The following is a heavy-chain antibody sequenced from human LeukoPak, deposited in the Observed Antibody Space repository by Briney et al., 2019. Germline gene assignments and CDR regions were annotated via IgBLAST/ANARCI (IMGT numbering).Heavy chain of an antibody. CDR1: GYTFTSYY. CDR3: AREPEAGVHSSPVY. D-gene: IGHD6-6*01. J-gene: IGHJ4*02. Sequence: ASVKVSCKASGYTFTSYYMHWVRQAPGQGLEWMGIINPSGGSTSYAQKFQGRVTMTRDTSTSTAYMELRSLRSDDTAVYYCAREPEAGVHSSPVYWGQGTLVTVSS. V-gene: IGHV1-46*01. CDR2: INPSGGST.